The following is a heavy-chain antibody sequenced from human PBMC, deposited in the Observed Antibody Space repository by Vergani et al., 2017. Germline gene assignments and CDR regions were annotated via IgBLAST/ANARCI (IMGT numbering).Heavy chain of an antibody. V-gene: IGHV3-43*01. CDR1: GFTFDDYT. Sequence: VQLVESGGVVVQPGGSLRLSCAASGFTFDDYTMHWVRQAPGKGLEWVSLISWDGGSTYYADSVKGRFTISRDNAKNSLYLQMNSLRAEDTALYYCVKDIAASGNYWYFDLWGRGTLVTVSS. J-gene: IGHJ2*01. CDR3: VKDIAASGNYWYFDL. CDR2: ISWDGGST. D-gene: IGHD6-13*01.